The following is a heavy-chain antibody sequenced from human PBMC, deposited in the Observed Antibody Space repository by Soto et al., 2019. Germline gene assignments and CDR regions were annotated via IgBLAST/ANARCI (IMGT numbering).Heavy chain of an antibody. CDR1: GGTFRSYT. CDR3: ARDQGIVATTSFDY. CDR2: IIPILGIA. D-gene: IGHD5-12*01. Sequence: QVQLVQSGAEVKKPGSSVKVSCKASGGTFRSYTISWVRQAPGQGLEWMGRIIPILGIANYAQKFQGRVTITADKSTSTAYMELSSLRSEDTAVYYCARDQGIVATTSFDYWGQGTLVTVSS. J-gene: IGHJ4*02. V-gene: IGHV1-69*08.